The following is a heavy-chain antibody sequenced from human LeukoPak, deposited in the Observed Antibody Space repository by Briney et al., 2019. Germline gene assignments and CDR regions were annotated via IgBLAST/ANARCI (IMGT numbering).Heavy chain of an antibody. D-gene: IGHD3-22*01. Sequence: GGSLRLSCAASGFTLSNAWMSWVRQALGKGLEWVGRIKIKTDGGTTDCAGPVKGRFTISREAQKNTLYLQMNSLKTEHTAVYYCTTDSYCYDSSGYYFDYWGQGTLVTVSS. V-gene: IGHV3-15*01. CDR1: GFTLSNAW. J-gene: IGHJ4*02. CDR3: TTDSYCYDSSGYYFDY. CDR2: IKIKTDGGTT.